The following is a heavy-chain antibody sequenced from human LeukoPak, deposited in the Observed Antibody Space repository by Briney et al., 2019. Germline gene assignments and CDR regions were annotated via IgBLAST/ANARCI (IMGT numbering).Heavy chain of an antibody. CDR3: AREREGWFGELHNWFDP. CDR1: GFTFSSYW. CDR2: INSDGSST. V-gene: IGHV3-74*01. J-gene: IGHJ5*02. D-gene: IGHD3-10*01. Sequence: GGSLRLSCAASGFTFSSYWMHWVRQAPGKGLVWVSRINSDGSSTSYADSVKGRFTISRDNAKNTLYLQMNSLRAEDTAVYYCAREREGWFGELHNWFDPWGQGTLVTVSS.